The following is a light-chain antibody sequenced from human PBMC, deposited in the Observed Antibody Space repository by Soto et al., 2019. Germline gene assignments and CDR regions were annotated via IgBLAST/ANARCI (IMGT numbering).Light chain of an antibody. J-gene: IGKJ1*01. V-gene: IGKV3-20*01. CDR1: QSVSSNK. CDR3: QDYGTSWT. CDR2: AAS. Sequence: EVAMAQTPVTLSVSPGERATLSCRASQSVSSNKLAWYQQKPGQAPRLLIYAASSRATGIPDRFSGSGSGTDFTLTINRLEPEDFAVYYCQDYGTSWTFGQGTKVDIK.